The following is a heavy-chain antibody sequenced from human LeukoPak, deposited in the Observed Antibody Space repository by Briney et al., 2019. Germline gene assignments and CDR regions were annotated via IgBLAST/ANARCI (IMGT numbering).Heavy chain of an antibody. CDR1: GYTFTSYY. V-gene: IGHV1-46*01. J-gene: IGHJ4*02. Sequence: ASVKVSCKASGYTFTSYYMHWVRQAPGQGLEWMGIINPSGGSTSYAQKFQGRVTMTRDMSTSTVYMELSSLRSEDTAVYYCVRRWNPGGFDYWGQGTLDTVSS. CDR3: VRRWNPGGFDY. CDR2: INPSGGST. D-gene: IGHD1-1*01.